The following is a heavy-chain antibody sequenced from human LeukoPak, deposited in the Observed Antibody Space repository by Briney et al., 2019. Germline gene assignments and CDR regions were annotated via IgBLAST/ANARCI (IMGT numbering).Heavy chain of an antibody. Sequence: GRSLRLSCAASGFTFDDYAMHWVRHAPGKGLEWVSGISWNSGSIGYADSVKGRFTISRDNAKNSLYLQMNSLRAEDTALYYCAKGAKGTLDYWGQGTLVTVSS. V-gene: IGHV3-9*01. J-gene: IGHJ4*02. CDR1: GFTFDDYA. CDR2: ISWNSGSI. D-gene: IGHD4/OR15-4a*01. CDR3: AKGAKGTLDY.